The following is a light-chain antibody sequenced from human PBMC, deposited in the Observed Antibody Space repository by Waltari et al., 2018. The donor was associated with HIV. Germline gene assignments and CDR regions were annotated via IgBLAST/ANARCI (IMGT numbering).Light chain of an antibody. V-gene: IGLV10-54*04. CDR3: ATWDISRRAVV. CDR2: RDN. Sequence: QAGLTQPPSVSKGMRQTATLTCPGNSNNVGNQGAAWLQQHQGHPPKLLPHRDNKRPSGIHEGFSAPRSGNAASLHITGVQPEDEADYFCATWDISRRAVVFGGGTTLTV. J-gene: IGLJ3*02. CDR1: SNNVGNQG.